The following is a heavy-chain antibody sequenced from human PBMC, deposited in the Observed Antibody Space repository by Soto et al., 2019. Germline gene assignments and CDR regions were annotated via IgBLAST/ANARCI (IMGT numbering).Heavy chain of an antibody. CDR1: GYTFPGYY. J-gene: IGHJ6*04. D-gene: IGHD3-10*01. CDR2: INPNSGGT. CDR3: ARVVMVLGVMDHEMEV. Sequence: ASVKVSCKASGYTFPGYYMHWVRQAPGQGLEWMGWINPNSGGTNYAQKFQGWVTMTRDTSISTAYMELSRLRSDDTAVYYCARVVMVLGVMDHEMEVWGKGTTVTVSS. V-gene: IGHV1-2*04.